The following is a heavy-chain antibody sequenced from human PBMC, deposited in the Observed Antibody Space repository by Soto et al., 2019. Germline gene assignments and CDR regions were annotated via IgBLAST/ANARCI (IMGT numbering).Heavy chain of an antibody. J-gene: IGHJ1*01. Sequence: EVQLVESGGGLVQPGGSLRLSCAASGFTFNSYWIHWVRQAPGKGLVWVSRVNSDGSYTDYADSVKGRFTISRDNAKXXXXXXXXNXRVDDTALYYCARVXXXXXXWGQXTLV. CDR2: VNSDGSYT. V-gene: IGHV3-74*01. CDR1: GFTFNSYW. CDR3: ARVXXXXXX.